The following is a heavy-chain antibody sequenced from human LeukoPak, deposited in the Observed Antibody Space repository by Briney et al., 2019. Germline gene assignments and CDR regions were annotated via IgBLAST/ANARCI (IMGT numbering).Heavy chain of an antibody. D-gene: IGHD5-24*01. J-gene: IGHJ4*02. Sequence: GGSLRLSCAASGFSFSSHWMSWVHQAPGKGLEWVANINQDGRENQYVGSVKGRFTISRDNAKNSLYLQMNSLRAEDTAVYYCVRDGVRDGLYFDYWGQGTLVTVSS. V-gene: IGHV3-7*01. CDR2: INQDGREN. CDR3: VRDGVRDGLYFDY. CDR1: GFSFSSHW.